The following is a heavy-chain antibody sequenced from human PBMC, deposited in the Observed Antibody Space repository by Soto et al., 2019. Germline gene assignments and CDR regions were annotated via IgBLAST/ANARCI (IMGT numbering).Heavy chain of an antibody. D-gene: IGHD5-12*01. CDR2: MSYSRST. J-gene: IGHJ4*02. Sequence: SETLSLTCFVSGGSISSNNYYWGWIRQPPGKGLEWIGSMSYSRSTYYNPSLKSRVTISVDTSKNQFSLKLTSVTAADTAVYYCARAPYSGYDYSLDYWGQGTLVTVSS. CDR1: GGSISSNNYY. CDR3: ARAPYSGYDYSLDY. V-gene: IGHV4-39*01.